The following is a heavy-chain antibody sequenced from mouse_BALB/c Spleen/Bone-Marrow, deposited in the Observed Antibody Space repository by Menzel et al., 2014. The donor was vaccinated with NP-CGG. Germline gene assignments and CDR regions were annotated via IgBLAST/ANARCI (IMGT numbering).Heavy chain of an antibody. V-gene: IGHV2-2*02. Sequence: QVQLQQSGPGLVQPSQSLSITCTVSGFSLTFYGIHWVRQSPGKGLEWLGVIWSGGSTDYNAAFISRLSISKDNPKSQVFFKMNSLQANDTAIYYCARNVIKRGAMDYWGQGTSVTVSS. CDR1: GFSLTFYG. CDR3: ARNVIKRGAMDY. J-gene: IGHJ4*01. D-gene: IGHD2-4*01. CDR2: IWSGGST.